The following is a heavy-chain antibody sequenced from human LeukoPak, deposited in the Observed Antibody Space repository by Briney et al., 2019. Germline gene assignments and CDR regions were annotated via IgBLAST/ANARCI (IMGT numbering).Heavy chain of an antibody. CDR2: ISGSGGST. V-gene: IGHV3-23*01. Sequence: PGGSLRLSCAASGFTFSSYAMSWVRPAPGKGLEWVSAISGSGGSTYYADSVKGRFTISRDNSKNTLYPQMNSLRAEDTAVYYCAKGGYHGNAPGYWGQGTLVTVSS. J-gene: IGHJ4*02. D-gene: IGHD4-23*01. CDR1: GFTFSSYA. CDR3: AKGGYHGNAPGY.